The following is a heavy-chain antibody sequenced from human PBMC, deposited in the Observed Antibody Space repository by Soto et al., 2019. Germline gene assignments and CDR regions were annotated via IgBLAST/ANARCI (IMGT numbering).Heavy chain of an antibody. Sequence: QVQLVQSGAEVKKPGSSVKVSCKASGGTFSSYAISWVRQAPGQGLEWMGGNIPIFGTANYTQKLQGRVTITADESTSTAYMELSSLSSEDTAVYYCARDEVIAVAHRSGFDYWCQGTLVTVSS. CDR3: ARDEVIAVAHRSGFDY. V-gene: IGHV1-69*01. CDR1: GGTFSSYA. J-gene: IGHJ4*02. CDR2: NIPIFGTA. D-gene: IGHD6-19*01.